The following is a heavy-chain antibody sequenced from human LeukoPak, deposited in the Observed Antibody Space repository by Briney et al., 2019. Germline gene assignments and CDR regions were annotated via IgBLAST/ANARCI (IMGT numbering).Heavy chain of an antibody. CDR3: ARGHCIAGICYYDAFDI. CDR2: IYYSGST. D-gene: IGHD2-15*01. J-gene: IGHJ3*02. CDR1: GGSISSYY. V-gene: IGHV4-59*01. Sequence: PSETLSLTCTVSGGSISSYYWSWIRQPPGKGLEWIGYIYYSGSTNYNPSLKSRVTISVDTSKNQFSLKLSSVTAADPAVYYCARGHCIAGICYYDAFDIWGQGTMVTVSS.